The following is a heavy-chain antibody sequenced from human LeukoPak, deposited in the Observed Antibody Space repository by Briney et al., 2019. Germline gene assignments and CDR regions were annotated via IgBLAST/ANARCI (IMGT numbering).Heavy chain of an antibody. CDR1: GFSFNSYW. CDR2: IYPGDSDT. D-gene: IGHD3-10*01. V-gene: IGHV5-51*01. CDR3: ARNLNYGSGSLFDY. Sequence: GGSLKISCKGSGFSFNSYWIGWVRQDPGKSLEWVGDIYPGDSDTRYSPSFQGQVTISADKSISTAYLQWSSLKASDTAMYYCARNLNYGSGSLFDYWGQGTLVTVSS. J-gene: IGHJ4*02.